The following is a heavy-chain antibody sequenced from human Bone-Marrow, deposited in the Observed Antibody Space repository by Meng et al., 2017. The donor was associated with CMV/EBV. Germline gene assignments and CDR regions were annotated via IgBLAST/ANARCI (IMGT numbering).Heavy chain of an antibody. V-gene: IGHV3-13*01. Sequence: GGSLRLSCAASGFTFSAYDMHWVRQATGKGLEWVSAIGTAYNTYYPASVRGRFTISRENAKNSLYLQMNSLTAGDTAVYYCARAGALWFGGGLDVWGQGTMVTVSS. J-gene: IGHJ6*02. CDR1: GFTFSAYD. CDR2: IGTAYNT. D-gene: IGHD3-10*01. CDR3: ARAGALWFGGGLDV.